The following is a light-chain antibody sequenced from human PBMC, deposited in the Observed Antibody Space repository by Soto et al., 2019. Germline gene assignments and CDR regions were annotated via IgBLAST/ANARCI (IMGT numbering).Light chain of an antibody. CDR1: QSVRNN. CDR2: DSF. Sequence: IVLTQSPATLSLTPGERATLSCRASQSVRNNLVWYRQKPGQSPRLLIYDSFNRATGVPARFSGSGSGTDFTPTISSLEPEDFAVYYCQQRANWPLTFGGGTKVEIK. CDR3: QQRANWPLT. J-gene: IGKJ4*01. V-gene: IGKV3-11*01.